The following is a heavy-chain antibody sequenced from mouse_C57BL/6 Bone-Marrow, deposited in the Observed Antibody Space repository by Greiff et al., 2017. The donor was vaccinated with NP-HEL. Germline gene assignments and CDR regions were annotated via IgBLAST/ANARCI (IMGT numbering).Heavy chain of an antibody. V-gene: IGHV5-12*01. CDR3: ATPLITTVVAAGYFDF. CDR2: ISHGGGSP. D-gene: IGHD1-1*01. Sequence: EVKLVESGGGLVQPGGSLKLSCAASGFTFSDYYMYWVRQTPEKGLAWVAYISHGGGSPYYPDTVKGRFTISRDNAKNTLYLQMSRLKSEATAMYYCATPLITTVVAAGYFDFWGTGTTVTVSS. CDR1: GFTFSDYY. J-gene: IGHJ1*03.